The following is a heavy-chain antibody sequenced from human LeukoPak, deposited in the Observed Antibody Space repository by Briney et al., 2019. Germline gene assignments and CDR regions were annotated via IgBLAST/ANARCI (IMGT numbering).Heavy chain of an antibody. CDR3: ARSPRVVMSFDY. CDR2: IYHSGST. D-gene: IGHD3-3*01. Sequence: SETLSLTCTVSGYSISSGYYWGWIRQPPGKGLEWIGSIYHSGSTYYNPSLKSRVTISVDTSKNQFSLKLSSVTAADTAVYYCARSPRVVMSFDYWGQGTLVTVSS. CDR1: GYSISSGYY. V-gene: IGHV4-38-2*02. J-gene: IGHJ4*02.